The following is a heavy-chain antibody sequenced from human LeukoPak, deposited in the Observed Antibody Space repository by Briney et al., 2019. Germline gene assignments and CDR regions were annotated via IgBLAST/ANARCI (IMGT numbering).Heavy chain of an antibody. D-gene: IGHD3-16*01. V-gene: IGHV4-61*02. CDR2: IYTSGST. CDR1: GGSISSGSYY. J-gene: IGHJ3*02. CDR3: ARDRIMITFGGVSAFDI. Sequence: SETLSLTCTASGGSISSGSYYWSWIRQPAGKGLEWIGRIYTSGSTNYNPSLKSRVTISVDTSKNQFSLKLSSVTAADTAVYYCARDRIMITFGGVSAFDIWGQGTMVTVSS.